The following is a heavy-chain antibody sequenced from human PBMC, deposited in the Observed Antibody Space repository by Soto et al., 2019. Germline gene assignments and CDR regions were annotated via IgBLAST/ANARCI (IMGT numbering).Heavy chain of an antibody. J-gene: IGHJ4*02. Sequence: QVQLVESGGGVVQPGRSLRLSCAASGFTFSSYGMHWVRQAPGKGLEWVAVIWYDGSNKYYADSVKGRFTISRANSKNTLYLQMNSLRAEDTAVYYCARDRRSGSYFDYWGQGTLLTVSS. CDR3: ARDRRSGSYFDY. V-gene: IGHV3-33*01. D-gene: IGHD1-26*01. CDR2: IWYDGSNK. CDR1: GFTFSSYG.